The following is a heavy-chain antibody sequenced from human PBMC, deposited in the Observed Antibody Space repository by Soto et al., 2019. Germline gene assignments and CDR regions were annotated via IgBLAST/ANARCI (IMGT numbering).Heavy chain of an antibody. CDR3: AKDLGTTVTTASNYYYGMDV. CDR1: GFTFSSYG. J-gene: IGHJ6*02. CDR2: ISYDGSNK. V-gene: IGHV3-30*18. Sequence: GGSLRLSCAASGFTFSSYGMHCVSQAPGKGLEWVAVISYDGSNKYYADSVKGRFTIFRDNSKNTLYLQMNSLRADDTAVYYCAKDLGTTVTTASNYYYGMDVWGQGTTVTVSS. D-gene: IGHD4-17*01.